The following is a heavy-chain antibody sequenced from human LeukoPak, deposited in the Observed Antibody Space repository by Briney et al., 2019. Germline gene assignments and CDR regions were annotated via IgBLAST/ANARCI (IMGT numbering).Heavy chain of an antibody. J-gene: IGHJ4*02. CDR2: IYYSGST. CDR1: GGSISSYY. V-gene: IGHV4-59*01. D-gene: IGHD3-3*01. CDR3: ARVTPEDFWSGYGIFDY. Sequence: SETLSLTCTVSGGSISSYYWSWIRQPPGKGLEWIGYIYYSGSTNYNPSLKSRVTISVDTSKNQFSLKLSSVTAADTAVYYCARVTPEDFWSGYGIFDYWGQGTLVTVSS.